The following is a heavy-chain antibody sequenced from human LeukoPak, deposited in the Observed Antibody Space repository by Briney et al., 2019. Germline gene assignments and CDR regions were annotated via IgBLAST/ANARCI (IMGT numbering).Heavy chain of an antibody. CDR2: VYHSGRT. Sequence: PSETLSLTCAVYGGSFSGYYWDWIRQPPGKGLEWIGCVYHSGRTYYNPSLKSRVTISVDTSKNQFSLKLSSVTAADTAVYYCAKQTAFNCDFPPGYYYYYVDVWGKGTTVTVSS. CDR1: GGSFSGYY. V-gene: IGHV4-38-2*01. CDR3: AKQTAFNCDFPPGYYYYYVDV. D-gene: IGHD3-9*01. J-gene: IGHJ6*03.